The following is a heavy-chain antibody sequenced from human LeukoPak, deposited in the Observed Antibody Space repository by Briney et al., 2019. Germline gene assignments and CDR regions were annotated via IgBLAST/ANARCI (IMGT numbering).Heavy chain of an antibody. V-gene: IGHV3-23*01. Sequence: GGSLRLSCAASGFTFSSYAMSWVRQAPGKGLEWVSAISGSSGGSTYYADSVKGRFTISRDNSKNTLYLQMNSLRAEDTAVYYCAKDKGGYSSGWYYFDYWGQGTLVTVSS. D-gene: IGHD6-19*01. CDR2: ISGSSGGST. J-gene: IGHJ4*02. CDR1: GFTFSSYA. CDR3: AKDKGGYSSGWYYFDY.